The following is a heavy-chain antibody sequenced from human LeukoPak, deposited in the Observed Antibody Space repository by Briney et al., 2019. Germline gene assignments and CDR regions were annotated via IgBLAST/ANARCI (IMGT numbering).Heavy chain of an antibody. J-gene: IGHJ4*02. CDR1: GFTFYTYA. CDR3: AKDHHRLGY. Sequence: PGGSLRLSCAASGFTFYTYAMSWVRQAPGKGLEWVSVISGSGGDTYYADSVKGRFTISRDNSKNTLYLQMNSLRAEDTAVYYCAKDHHRLGYWGQGTLVTVSS. CDR2: ISGSGGDT. V-gene: IGHV3-23*01.